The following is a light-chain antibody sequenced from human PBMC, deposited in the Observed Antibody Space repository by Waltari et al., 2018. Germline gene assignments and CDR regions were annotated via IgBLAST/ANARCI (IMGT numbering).Light chain of an antibody. V-gene: IGKV3-15*01. CDR2: GAP. J-gene: IGKJ1*01. Sequence: MTQSTATLSVSVGERASLHSRASQSFGSNLAWYQQKADQAPRLLIYGAPTRATGTPGRCSASGSVTEFTLTSSRLQSDDFALYCRQQYNNWPWTFGQGTKVEIK. CDR1: QSFGSN. CDR3: QQYNNWPWT.